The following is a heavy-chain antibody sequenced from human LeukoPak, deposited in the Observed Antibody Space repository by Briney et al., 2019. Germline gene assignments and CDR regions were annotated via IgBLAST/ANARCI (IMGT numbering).Heavy chain of an antibody. CDR3: ARASGIAVAGTRAADPSFDY. J-gene: IGHJ4*02. CDR2: ISSSSSYI. D-gene: IGHD6-19*01. CDR1: GFTFSSYS. Sequence: GGSLRLSCAASGFTFSSYSMNWVRQAPGKGLEWVSSISSSSSYIYYADSVKGRFTISRDNAKNSLYLQMNSLRAEDTAVHYCARASGIAVAGTRAADPSFDYWGQGTLVTVSS. V-gene: IGHV3-21*01.